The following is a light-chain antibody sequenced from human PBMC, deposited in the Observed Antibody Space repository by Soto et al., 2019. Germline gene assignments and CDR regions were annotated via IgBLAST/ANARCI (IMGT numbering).Light chain of an antibody. J-gene: IGLJ1*01. CDR3: ISYTGSSTSYV. CDR2: GVS. Sequence: QSALAQPASVSGSPGQSITISCSGTRSDIGSYNYVAWYQQFPGKTPKILIYGVSNRPSGVSSRFSGSKSGNTASLTISGTQAAEEADYYCISYTGSSTSYVFGSGTKVTV. CDR1: RSDIGSYNY. V-gene: IGLV2-14*01.